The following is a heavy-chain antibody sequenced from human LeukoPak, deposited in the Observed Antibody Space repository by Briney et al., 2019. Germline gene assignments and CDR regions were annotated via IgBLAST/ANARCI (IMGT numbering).Heavy chain of an antibody. V-gene: IGHV1-69*05. Sequence: SVKVSCKASGGTFSSYAISWVRQAPGQGLEWMGRIIPIFGTANYAQEFQGRVTITTDESTSTAYMELSSLRSEDTAVYYCARERDCSGGSCPFDYWGQGTLVTVSS. CDR2: IIPIFGTA. J-gene: IGHJ4*02. CDR1: GGTFSSYA. D-gene: IGHD2-15*01. CDR3: ARERDCSGGSCPFDY.